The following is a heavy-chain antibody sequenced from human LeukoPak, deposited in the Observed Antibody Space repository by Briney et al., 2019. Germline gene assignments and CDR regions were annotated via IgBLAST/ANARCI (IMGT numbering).Heavy chain of an antibody. CDR3: AKSRIAATDNAFDM. V-gene: IGHV3-23*01. CDR1: GFTFSKYG. J-gene: IGHJ3*02. Sequence: GGSLRLSCAASGFTFSKYGMTWVRQAPGKGLEWVSGISSGGGATNYADSVKGRFTISRDNSKNTLFLRMSSLMAEDTAIYFCAKSRIAATDNAFDMWGQGTMVT. D-gene: IGHD6-13*01. CDR2: ISSGGGAT.